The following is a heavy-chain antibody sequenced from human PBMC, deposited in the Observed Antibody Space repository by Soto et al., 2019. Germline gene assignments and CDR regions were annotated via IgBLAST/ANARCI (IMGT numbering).Heavy chain of an antibody. CDR3: ARFSGSYYYAMDV. D-gene: IGHD6-19*01. J-gene: IGHJ6*02. Sequence: SETLSLTCTVYGGSFSGYYWSWIRQPPGKGLEWIGEINHSGVTNYKPSLKRRVTISVDTSKNQFSLQLKSVTAADTALYYCARFSGSYYYAMDVWGQGSTVTVSS. V-gene: IGHV4-34*01. CDR1: GGSFSGYY. CDR2: INHSGVT.